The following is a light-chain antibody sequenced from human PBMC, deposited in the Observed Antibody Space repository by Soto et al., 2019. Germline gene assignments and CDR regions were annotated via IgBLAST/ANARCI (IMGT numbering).Light chain of an antibody. CDR1: QSISSH. Sequence: ENMLKHSPDTLSKYQGERATLSCRASQSISSHLGWYQQKPGQAPRLLIYDASNRATGIPARFSGSGSGADFTLTISSLEPEDFAVYYCQHRSNWPWTFGQGTKVDIK. J-gene: IGKJ1*01. CDR3: QHRSNWPWT. V-gene: IGKV3-11*01. CDR2: DAS.